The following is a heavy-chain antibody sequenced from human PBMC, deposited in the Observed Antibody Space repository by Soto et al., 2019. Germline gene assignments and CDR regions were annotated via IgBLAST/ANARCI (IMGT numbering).Heavy chain of an antibody. CDR2: ISYDGSNK. Sequence: GGSLRLSCAASGFTFSSYGMHWVRQAPGKGLEWVAVISYDGSNKYYADSVKGRFTISRDNSKNTLYLQMNSLRAEDTAVYYCANFGGGSYSYYYYGMDVWAQGTTVTVSS. J-gene: IGHJ6*02. CDR1: GFTFSSYG. D-gene: IGHD3-10*01. CDR3: ANFGGGSYSYYYYGMDV. V-gene: IGHV3-30*18.